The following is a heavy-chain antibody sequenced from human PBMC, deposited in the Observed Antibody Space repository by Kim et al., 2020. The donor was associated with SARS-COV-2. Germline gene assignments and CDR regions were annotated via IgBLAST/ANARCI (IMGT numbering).Heavy chain of an antibody. D-gene: IGHD2-2*01. Sequence: SETLSLTCTVSGGSISSSSYYWGWIRQPPGKGLEWIGSIYYSGSTYYNPSLKSRVTISVDTSKNQFSLKLSAVTAADTAVYYCARLGIVVVPAATYYYYGMDVWGQGTTVTVS. CDR3: ARLGIVVVPAATYYYYGMDV. V-gene: IGHV4-39*01. CDR2: IYYSGST. J-gene: IGHJ6*02. CDR1: GGSISSSSYY.